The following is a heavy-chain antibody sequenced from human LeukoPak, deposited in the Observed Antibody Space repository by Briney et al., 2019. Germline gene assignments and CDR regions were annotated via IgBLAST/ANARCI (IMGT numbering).Heavy chain of an antibody. CDR1: GYTFTSYG. Sequence: GASVKVSCKASGYTFTSYGISWVRQAPGQGLEWMGWISAYNGNTNYAQKLQGRVTMTTDTSTSTAYMELRSLRSDDTAVYYCARDPNPYSSSGHNWFDPWGQGTLVTVSS. D-gene: IGHD6-13*01. CDR2: ISAYNGNT. CDR3: ARDPNPYSSSGHNWFDP. V-gene: IGHV1-18*01. J-gene: IGHJ5*02.